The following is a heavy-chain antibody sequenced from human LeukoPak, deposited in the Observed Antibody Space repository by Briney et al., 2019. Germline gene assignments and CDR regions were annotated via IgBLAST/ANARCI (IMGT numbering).Heavy chain of an antibody. V-gene: IGHV3-7*04. J-gene: IGHJ4*02. D-gene: IGHD6-19*01. CDR2: IKQDGSEK. Sequence: PGGSLRLSCAGYGITHSELWMNWVRQVPGKGLEWVANIKQDGSEKKYVVSVKGRFTISRDNAKNSVYLQMNSLRVDDTAVYYCVGGYGWLPDYWGQGALVTVSS. CDR1: GITHSELW. CDR3: VGGYGWLPDY.